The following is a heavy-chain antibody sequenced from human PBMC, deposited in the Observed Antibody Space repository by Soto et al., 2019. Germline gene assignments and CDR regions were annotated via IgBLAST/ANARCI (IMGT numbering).Heavy chain of an antibody. CDR3: ARCDYIWGSYRDAFDI. CDR1: GFTFSSYW. Sequence: EVQLVESGGGLVQPGGSLRLSCAASGFTFSSYWMHWVRQAPGKGLVWVSRINSDGSSTSYADSVKGRFTISRDNAKNTLYLQMNSLRAEDPAVYYCARCDYIWGSYRDAFDIWGQGTMVTVSS. V-gene: IGHV3-74*01. CDR2: INSDGSST. D-gene: IGHD3-16*02. J-gene: IGHJ3*02.